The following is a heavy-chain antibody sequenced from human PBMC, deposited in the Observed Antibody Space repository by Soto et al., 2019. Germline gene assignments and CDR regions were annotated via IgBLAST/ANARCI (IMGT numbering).Heavy chain of an antibody. Sequence: QLQLQESGPGLVKPSETLSLTCTVSGGSISSSSYYWGWIRQPPGKGLEWIGSIYYSGSTSYNPSLKSRVTISVDTSKNQFSRKLSSVTAADTAVYYCARDILTGPDYWGQGTLVTVSS. V-gene: IGHV4-39*02. J-gene: IGHJ4*02. CDR1: GGSISSSSYY. CDR3: ARDILTGPDY. D-gene: IGHD3-9*01. CDR2: IYYSGST.